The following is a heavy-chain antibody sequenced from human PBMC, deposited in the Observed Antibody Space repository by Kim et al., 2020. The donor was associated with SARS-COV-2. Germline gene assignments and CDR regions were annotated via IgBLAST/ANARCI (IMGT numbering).Heavy chain of an antibody. Sequence: GGSLRLSCAASGFTVSSNYMSWVHQAPGKGLEWVSVIYSGGSTYYADSVKGRFTISRDNSKNTLYLQMNSLRAEDTAVYYCAGSGYSSSLPNDYWGQGTLVTVSS. V-gene: IGHV3-53*01. CDR2: IYSGGST. J-gene: IGHJ4*02. CDR1: GFTVSSNY. CDR3: AGSGYSSSLPNDY. D-gene: IGHD6-13*01.